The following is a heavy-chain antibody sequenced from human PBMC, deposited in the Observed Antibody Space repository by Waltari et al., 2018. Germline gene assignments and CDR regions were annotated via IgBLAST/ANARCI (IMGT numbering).Heavy chain of an antibody. CDR3: ARLDSRSGSYYFDY. J-gene: IGHJ4*02. CDR1: GGSISSSNYY. Sequence: QLQLQESGPGLVKPSETLSLTCTVSGGSISSSNYYLGWIRQPPGKGLEWIGNIYYSGSTYYNPSLKRRVTIYIDTSNNQFSLKLSSVTAADTAVYFCARLDSRSGSYYFDYWGQGTLVTVSS. CDR2: IYYSGST. D-gene: IGHD1-26*01. V-gene: IGHV4-39*01.